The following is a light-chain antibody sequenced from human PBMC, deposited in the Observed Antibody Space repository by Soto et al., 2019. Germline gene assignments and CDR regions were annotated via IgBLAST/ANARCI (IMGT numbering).Light chain of an antibody. V-gene: IGKV1-5*01. CDR2: DAS. CDR1: QTISSW. Sequence: IQMTQSTSFLSASAFDGVTINCRASQTISSWLAWYQQKKGKAPNIXIYDASTLERGVPSRFSGTGYGTEFNLTIDRLQTDDFATYYCQQYHTSSITFGQGTRLEIK. J-gene: IGKJ5*01. CDR3: QQYHTSSIT.